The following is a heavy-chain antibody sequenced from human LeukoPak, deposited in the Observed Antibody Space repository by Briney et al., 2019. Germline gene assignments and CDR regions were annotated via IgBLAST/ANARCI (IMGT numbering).Heavy chain of an antibody. Sequence: QPGGSLRLSCAASGFIFSSYAMSWVRQAPGKGLEWVSGISESGGSTYYADSVKGRFTISRDNSKNTLYLQMNSLRAEDTAVYYCAKDLAAGIAFDLWGQGTMVIVSS. J-gene: IGHJ3*01. CDR2: ISESGGST. V-gene: IGHV3-23*01. D-gene: IGHD6-13*01. CDR3: AKDLAAGIAFDL. CDR1: GFIFSSYA.